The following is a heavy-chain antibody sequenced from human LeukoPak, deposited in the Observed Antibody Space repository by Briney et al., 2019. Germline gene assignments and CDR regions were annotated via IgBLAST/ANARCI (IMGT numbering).Heavy chain of an antibody. D-gene: IGHD3-3*01. CDR2: IYYSGST. J-gene: IGHJ4*02. CDR3: AGEEYYDFWSGGSEFDY. CDR1: GGSISSSSYY. V-gene: IGHV4-39*07. Sequence: SETLSLTCTVSGGSISSSSYYWGWIRQPPGKGLEWIGSIYYSGSTYYNPSLKSRVTMSVDTSKNQFSLKLSSVTAADTAVYYCAGEEYYDFWSGGSEFDYWGQGTLVTVSS.